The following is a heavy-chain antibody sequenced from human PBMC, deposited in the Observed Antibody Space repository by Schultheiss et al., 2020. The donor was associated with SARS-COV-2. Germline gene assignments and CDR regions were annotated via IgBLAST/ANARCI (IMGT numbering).Heavy chain of an antibody. CDR3: ASEVGEGGDYYYYYGMDV. CDR1: GGSISGSIFH. V-gene: IGHV4-39*07. Sequence: SQTLSLTCTVSGGSISGSIFHWDWIRQSPGTGLEWIGSIYTSGSTNYNPSLKSRVTMSVDTSKNQFSLKLSSVTAADTAVYYCASEVGEGGDYYYYYGMDVWGQGTTVTVSS. CDR2: IYTSGST. D-gene: IGHD1-26*01. J-gene: IGHJ6*02.